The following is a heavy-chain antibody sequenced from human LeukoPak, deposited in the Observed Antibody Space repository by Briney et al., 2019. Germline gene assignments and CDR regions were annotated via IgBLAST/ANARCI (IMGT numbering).Heavy chain of an antibody. CDR1: GYTFTSYG. J-gene: IGHJ4*02. Sequence: ASVKVSCKASGYTFTSYGISWVRQAPGQGLEWMGWISAYNGNTNYAQKLQGRVTMTTGTSTSTAYMELRSLRSDDTAVYYCARVRNDIVVVPAPLSDYWGQGTLVTVSS. CDR2: ISAYNGNT. CDR3: ARVRNDIVVVPAPLSDY. V-gene: IGHV1-18*01. D-gene: IGHD2-2*01.